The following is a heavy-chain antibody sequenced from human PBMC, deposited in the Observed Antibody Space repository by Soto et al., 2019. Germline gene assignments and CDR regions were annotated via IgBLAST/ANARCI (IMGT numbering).Heavy chain of an antibody. D-gene: IGHD5-18*01. Sequence: PSETLSLTCIVSGGSISNYYWSWIRQPPGKGLEWIGYIYYSGSTNYNPSLTSRVTISVDTSKNQFSLKLSSVTAADTAVYYCAIKRYSYGVYYFDYCGQGTLVTVSS. CDR1: GGSISNYY. CDR3: AIKRYSYGVYYFDY. J-gene: IGHJ4*02. CDR2: IYYSGST. V-gene: IGHV4-59*08.